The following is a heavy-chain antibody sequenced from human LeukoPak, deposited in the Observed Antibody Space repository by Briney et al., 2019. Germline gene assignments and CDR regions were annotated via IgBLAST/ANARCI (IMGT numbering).Heavy chain of an antibody. J-gene: IGHJ6*02. CDR2: INPSGGST. Sequence: ASVKVSCKASGYTFTSYYMHWVRQAPGQGLEWMGIINPSGGSTSYAQKFQGRATLTRATSTSTVYMELSSLRSKDTAVYYCASVYNYGMDVWGQGTTVIVSS. V-gene: IGHV1-46*01. CDR3: ASVYNYGMDV. CDR1: GYTFTSYY.